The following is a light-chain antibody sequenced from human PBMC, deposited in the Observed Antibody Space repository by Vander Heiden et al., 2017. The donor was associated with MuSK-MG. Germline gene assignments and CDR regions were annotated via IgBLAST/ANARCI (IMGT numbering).Light chain of an antibody. CDR3: QQYGSSPRWT. J-gene: IGKJ1*01. CDR1: QSVTSRN. V-gene: IGKV3-20*01. CDR2: GAS. Sequence: DTVLTQSPGTLSLSPGERANLSCRASQSVTSRNLAWYQQRPSQAPRLIIYGASSRATGIPDRFSGSGSGTDFTLTISRLEPEDFAVYHCQQYGSSPRWTFGQGTKVEI.